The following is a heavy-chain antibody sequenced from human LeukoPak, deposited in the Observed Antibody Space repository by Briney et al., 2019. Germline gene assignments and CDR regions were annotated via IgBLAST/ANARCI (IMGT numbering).Heavy chain of an antibody. CDR2: MNPNSGNT. D-gene: IGHD1-26*01. CDR3: ARVREGVVGAYYFDY. V-gene: IGHV1-8*02. J-gene: IGHJ4*02. CDR1: GYTFTSYG. Sequence: ASVKVSCKASGYTFTSYGINWVRQATGQGLEWMGWMNPNSGNTGYAQKFQGRVTMTRNTSISTAYMELSSLRSEDTAVYYCARVREGVVGAYYFDYWGQGTLVTVSS.